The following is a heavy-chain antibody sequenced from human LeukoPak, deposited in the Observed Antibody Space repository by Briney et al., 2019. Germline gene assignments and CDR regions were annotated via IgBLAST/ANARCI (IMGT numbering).Heavy chain of an antibody. D-gene: IGHD5-12*01. J-gene: IGHJ6*02. V-gene: IGHV4-39*07. Sequence: SETLSLTCTVSGGSISSSSYFWGWIRQPPGKGLGWIGSIYYTGSTYYNPSLKSRVTISVDTSKNQFSLKLSSVTAADTAVYYCASGYDLDVYYYGMDVWGQGTTVTVSS. CDR2: IYYTGST. CDR3: ASGYDLDVYYYGMDV. CDR1: GGSISSSSYF.